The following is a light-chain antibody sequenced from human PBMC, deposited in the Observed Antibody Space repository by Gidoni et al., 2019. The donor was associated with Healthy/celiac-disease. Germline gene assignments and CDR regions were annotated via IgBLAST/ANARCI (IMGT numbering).Light chain of an antibody. CDR2: RES. CDR3: QQYNSSQLT. V-gene: IGKV3-20*01. CDR1: QSVSSSY. J-gene: IGKJ4*01. Sequence: EIVLTLSPSTLSLSPGERATLVCRASQSVSSSYLAWYQQKPGQAPRLLIYRESSRETGIPDRFSGSGSGTELTLTISRLEPEDFAVYYCQQYNSSQLTFGGGTKVEIK.